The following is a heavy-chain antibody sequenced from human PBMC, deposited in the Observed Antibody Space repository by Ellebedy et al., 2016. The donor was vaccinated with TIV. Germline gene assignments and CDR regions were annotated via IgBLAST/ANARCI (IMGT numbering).Heavy chain of an antibody. Sequence: GESLKISXAASGFTFSSYGMHWVRQAPGKGLEWVAVISYDGSNKYYADSVKGRFTISRDNSKNTLYLQMNSLRAEDTAVYYCARVSWELLSGIDYWGQGTLVTVSS. D-gene: IGHD1-26*01. CDR3: ARVSWELLSGIDY. CDR1: GFTFSSYG. J-gene: IGHJ4*02. CDR2: ISYDGSNK. V-gene: IGHV3-30*03.